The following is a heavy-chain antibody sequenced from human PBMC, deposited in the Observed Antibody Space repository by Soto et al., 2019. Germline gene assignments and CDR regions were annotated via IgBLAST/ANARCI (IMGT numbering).Heavy chain of an antibody. J-gene: IGHJ6*02. CDR1: GFTFSNYW. D-gene: IGHD3-22*01. CDR3: ARVDSRGYYPYYHYYGMDV. Sequence: PGGSLRLSCAASGFTFSNYWMSWVRQALGKGLEWVANIKQDGSEKYYVDSVKGRFTISRDNAKNSLYLQMNSLRAEDTAVYYCARVDSRGYYPYYHYYGMDVWGQGTTVTV. CDR2: IKQDGSEK. V-gene: IGHV3-7*01.